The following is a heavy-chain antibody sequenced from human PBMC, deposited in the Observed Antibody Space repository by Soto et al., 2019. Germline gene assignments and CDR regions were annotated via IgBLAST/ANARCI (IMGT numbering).Heavy chain of an antibody. CDR3: ARSGDSSGYYSVFDY. D-gene: IGHD3-22*01. J-gene: IGHJ4*02. CDR1: GGTFSIYA. Sequence: SVKVSCKASGGTFSIYAISWVRQAPGQGLEWMGGIIPIFGTANYAQKFQGRVTITADESTSTAYMELSSLRSEDTAVYYCARSGDSSGYYSVFDYWGQGTLVTVSS. V-gene: IGHV1-69*13. CDR2: IIPIFGTA.